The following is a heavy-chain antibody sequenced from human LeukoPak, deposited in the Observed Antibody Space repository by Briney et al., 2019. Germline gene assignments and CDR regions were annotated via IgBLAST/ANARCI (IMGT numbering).Heavy chain of an antibody. CDR2: ISSSGDST. V-gene: IGHV3-23*01. CDR1: GFTFSNYV. Sequence: GGSLRLSCAAFGFTFSNYVMSWVRQAPGKGLEWVSGISSSGDSTYYADSVKGRFTISRDNSKNTLYLQMNSLRVEDTAAYYCAKVRAPSGWFNSDYWGQGTLVTVSS. CDR3: AKVRAPSGWFNSDY. D-gene: IGHD6-19*01. J-gene: IGHJ4*02.